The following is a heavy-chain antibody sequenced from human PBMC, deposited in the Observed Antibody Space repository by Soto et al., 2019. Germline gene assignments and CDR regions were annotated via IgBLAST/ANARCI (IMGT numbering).Heavy chain of an antibody. CDR1: GFTLSSYG. CDR2: ISYDGSNK. J-gene: IGHJ6*02. CDR3: AKDRRGKWLGYYYYYGMDV. Sequence: PGGSLRLSCAASGFTLSSYGMHWVRQAPGKGLEWVAVISYDGSNKYYADSVKGRFTISRDNSKNTLYLQMNSLRAEDTAVYYCAKDRRGKWLGYYYYYGMDVWGQGTTVTVSS. D-gene: IGHD6-19*01. V-gene: IGHV3-30*18.